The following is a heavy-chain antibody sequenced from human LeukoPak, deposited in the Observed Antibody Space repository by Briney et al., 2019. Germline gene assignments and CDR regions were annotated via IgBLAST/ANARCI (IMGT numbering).Heavy chain of an antibody. CDR2: VYYSGSA. D-gene: IGHD6-6*01. J-gene: IGHJ4*02. V-gene: IGHV4-59*03. Sequence: SETLSLTCTISDGSISTYYWSWIRQPPGKGLEWIGYVYYSGSADYNPSLRSRVTLSVDTSKNQFSLTLTSVTAADTAMYYCATTTIGSSSSYYFDYWGRGTLVAVSS. CDR3: ATTTIGSSSSYYFDY. CDR1: DGSISTYY.